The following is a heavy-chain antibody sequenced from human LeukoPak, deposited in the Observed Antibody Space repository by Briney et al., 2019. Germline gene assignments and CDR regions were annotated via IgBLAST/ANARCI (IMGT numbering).Heavy chain of an antibody. D-gene: IGHD2-21*02. V-gene: IGHV3-64*01. CDR1: GFTFNTYA. CDR2: ISTDGAST. Sequence: PGGSLRLSCADSGFTFNTYAMHWVRQAPGEGLEYVSAISTDGASTYYANSVKDRFSISRDNSKNTLYLQMGSLRAEDMAVYYCARGKGIYCGGACSALDYWGQGTLVTVSS. J-gene: IGHJ4*02. CDR3: ARGKGIYCGGACSALDY.